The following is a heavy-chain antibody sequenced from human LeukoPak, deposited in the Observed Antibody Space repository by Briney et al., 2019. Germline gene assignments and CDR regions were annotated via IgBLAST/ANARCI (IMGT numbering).Heavy chain of an antibody. D-gene: IGHD2/OR15-2a*01. CDR2: IWYDGSNK. CDR1: GFTFSNYG. Sequence: GGSLTLSCAASGFTFSNYGMHWVRQAPGKGLEWVALIWYDGSNKYYADSVKGRLTIFRDNSKNTLFLQMNSLRAEDTAVYYCAREGPRGNSQFDYWGQGTLVTVSS. V-gene: IGHV3-33*01. CDR3: AREGPRGNSQFDY. J-gene: IGHJ4*02.